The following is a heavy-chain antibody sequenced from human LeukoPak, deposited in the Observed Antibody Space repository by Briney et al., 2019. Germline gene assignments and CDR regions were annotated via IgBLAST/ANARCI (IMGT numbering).Heavy chain of an antibody. Sequence: ASVKVSCKASRDTFSRYGITWVRQAPGQGLEWMGWISGYNDKTNYAQKFQGRVTMTTDISTTTAYVELRSLRSDDTALYYCAIVSLVRGDIGFWFDPWGQGTLVTVSS. CDR1: RDTFSRYG. CDR2: ISGYNDKT. V-gene: IGHV1-18*01. D-gene: IGHD3-10*01. J-gene: IGHJ5*02. CDR3: AIVSLVRGDIGFWFDP.